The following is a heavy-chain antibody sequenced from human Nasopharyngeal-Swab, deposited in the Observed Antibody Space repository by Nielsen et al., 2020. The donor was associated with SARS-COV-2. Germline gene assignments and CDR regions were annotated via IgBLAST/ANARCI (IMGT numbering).Heavy chain of an antibody. V-gene: IGHV1-46*01. CDR1: GYTFTNYY. D-gene: IGHD6-19*01. J-gene: IGHJ4*02. CDR2: ISPSGDAT. CDR3: VRDQGAGVAVAGCLDY. Sequence: ASVKVSCKASGYTFTNYYMRWVRQAPGQGLEWMGIISPSGDATGYAQQFQGRVAMTRDTSTSTVYMELSSLRSEDTAVYYCVRDQGAGVAVAGCLDYWGQGTLVAVSS.